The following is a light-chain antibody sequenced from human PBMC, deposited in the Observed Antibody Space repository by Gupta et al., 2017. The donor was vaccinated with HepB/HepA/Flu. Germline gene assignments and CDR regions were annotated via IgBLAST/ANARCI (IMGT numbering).Light chain of an antibody. CDR3: QQANSFPVT. J-gene: IGKJ4*01. CDR1: QGIAGW. CDR2: AAS. Sequence: DIQMTQSPSSVSASVGDRVTITCRASQGIAGWLAWYQQKPGKAPKLLIYAASRVQSGVPSRFSGSGFGTDFTLTISSRQPEDFATYYCQQANSFPVTFGGGTEVEIK. V-gene: IGKV1D-12*01.